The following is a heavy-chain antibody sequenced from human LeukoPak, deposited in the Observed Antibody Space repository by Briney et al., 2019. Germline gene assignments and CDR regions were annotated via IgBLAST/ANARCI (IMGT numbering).Heavy chain of an antibody. V-gene: IGHV4-34*01. CDR1: GGSFSGYY. J-gene: IGHJ4*02. D-gene: IGHD3-9*01. CDR2: INHSGST. CDR3: ARARYFDWLTN. Sequence: SETLSLTCAVYGGSFSGYYWSWIRQPPGKGLEWIGEINHSGSTNYNPSLKSRVTISVDTSKNQFSLKLSSVTAADTAVYYCARARYFDWLTNWGQGTLVTVSS.